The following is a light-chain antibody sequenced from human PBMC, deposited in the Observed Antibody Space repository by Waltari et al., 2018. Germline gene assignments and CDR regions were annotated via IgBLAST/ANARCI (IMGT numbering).Light chain of an antibody. Sequence: DIVMTQSPATLSVSPGERATLSCRASQSVSTNLAWYQQKPGQPPKVLIYWASTRESGVPDRFSGSGSGTDFTLTISSLQAEDVAVYYCQQYYSIPYTFGQGTKLEIK. J-gene: IGKJ2*01. CDR3: QQYYSIPYT. CDR2: WAS. CDR1: QSVSTN. V-gene: IGKV4-1*01.